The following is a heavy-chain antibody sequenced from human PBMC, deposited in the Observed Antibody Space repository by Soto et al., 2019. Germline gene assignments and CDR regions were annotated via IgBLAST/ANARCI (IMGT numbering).Heavy chain of an antibody. D-gene: IGHD6-13*01. Sequence: SETLSLTCTVSGGSISSSSYYWGWIRQPPGKGLEWIGSIYYSGSTYYNPSLKSRVTISVDTSKNQFSLKLSSVTAADTAVYYCARLNRYSSSWYRSYYFDYWGQGTLVTVSS. J-gene: IGHJ4*02. V-gene: IGHV4-39*01. CDR2: IYYSGST. CDR3: ARLNRYSSSWYRSYYFDY. CDR1: GGSISSSSYY.